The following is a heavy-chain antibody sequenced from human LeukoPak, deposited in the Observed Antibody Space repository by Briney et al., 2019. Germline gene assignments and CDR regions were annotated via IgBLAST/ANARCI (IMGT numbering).Heavy chain of an antibody. V-gene: IGHV3-74*01. CDR2: INSDGSDA. Sequence: PGGSLRLSCAASGFTFSTYWMHWVRQAPGKGLVWVSRINSDGSDASHADSVKGRFTISRDNAKNTLYLQMNSLRAEDTAVYYCAREFYLHSDNYDSGNWGQGTLVTVSS. J-gene: IGHJ4*02. CDR3: AREFYLHSDNYDSGN. CDR1: GFTFSTYW. D-gene: IGHD3-16*01.